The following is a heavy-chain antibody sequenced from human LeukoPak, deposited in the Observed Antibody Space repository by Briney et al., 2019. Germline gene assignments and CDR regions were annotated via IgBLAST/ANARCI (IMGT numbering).Heavy chain of an antibody. CDR2: IHSGGST. CDR3: ASKTGYSSGWAAPF. J-gene: IGHJ4*02. CDR1: GFTVSSNY. Sequence: GGSLRLSCAASGFTVSSNYMSWVRQAPGKGLEWVSVIHSGGSTYYADSVKGRFTISRDNSKNTLYLQMNSLRAEDTAVYYCASKTGYSSGWAAPFWGQGTLVTVSS. D-gene: IGHD6-19*01. V-gene: IGHV3-66*02.